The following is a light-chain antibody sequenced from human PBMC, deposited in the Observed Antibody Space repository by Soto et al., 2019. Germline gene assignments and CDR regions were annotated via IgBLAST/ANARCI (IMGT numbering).Light chain of an antibody. J-gene: IGKJ1*01. CDR1: QSVSSN. Sequence: EIVMTQSPATLSVSPGERATLSCRASQSVSSNLAWYQQKPGQAPRLLIYGASTRATGIPARFSGSGSGTYFTLTISSGQSEDFAVYYCQHYNNWPPWTFGQGTRVEIK. CDR3: QHYNNWPPWT. CDR2: GAS. V-gene: IGKV3-15*01.